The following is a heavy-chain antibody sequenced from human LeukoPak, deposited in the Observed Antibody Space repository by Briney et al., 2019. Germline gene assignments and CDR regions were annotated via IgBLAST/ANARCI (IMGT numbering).Heavy chain of an antibody. V-gene: IGHV1-69*13. CDR1: GGTFSSYA. CDR3: ARVLSTMVRGVIIYYFDY. CDR2: IIPIFGTA. D-gene: IGHD3-10*01. J-gene: IGHJ4*02. Sequence: ASVKVSCKASGGTFSSYAISWVRQAPGQGLEWMGGIIPIFGTANYAQKFQGRVTITADESTSTAYMELSSLRSEDTAVYYCARVLSTMVRGVIIYYFDYWGQGTLATVSS.